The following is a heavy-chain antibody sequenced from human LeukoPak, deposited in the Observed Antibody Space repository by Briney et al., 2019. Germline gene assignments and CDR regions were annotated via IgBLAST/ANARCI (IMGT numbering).Heavy chain of an antibody. V-gene: IGHV4-34*01. Sequence: SETLSLTCAVYGGSFSGYYWSWIRQPPGKGLEWIGEINHSGSTNYNPSLKSRVSISVDTSKNQCSLKLSSVTAADTAVYYCARVAVALLWFGELLAKGWFDPWGQGTLVTVSS. CDR3: ARVAVALLWFGELLAKGWFDP. J-gene: IGHJ5*02. CDR1: GGSFSGYY. D-gene: IGHD3-10*01. CDR2: INHSGST.